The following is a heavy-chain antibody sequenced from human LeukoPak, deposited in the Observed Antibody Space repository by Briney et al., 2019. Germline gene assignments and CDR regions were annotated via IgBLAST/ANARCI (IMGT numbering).Heavy chain of an antibody. V-gene: IGHV1-69*04. J-gene: IGHJ6*02. CDR2: NIPILGIA. CDR3: AQNLGILTGATDYYGMDV. Sequence: SVKVSCKASGGTFSSYAITWVRQAPGQGLEWMGMNIPILGIANYVQKFQGRVTITADKSMSTAYMELSSLRSEDTAVYYCAQNLGILTGATDYYGMDVWGQGTTVTVSS. D-gene: IGHD3-9*01. CDR1: GGTFSSYA.